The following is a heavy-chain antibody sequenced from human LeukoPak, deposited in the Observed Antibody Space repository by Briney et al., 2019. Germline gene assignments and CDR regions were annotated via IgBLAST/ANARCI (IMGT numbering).Heavy chain of an antibody. CDR3: ARGKSKFDY. J-gene: IGHJ4*02. Sequence: PSQTLSLTCTVSGGSISRGDYYWSWIRQPPGKGLEWIGYIYYSGSTDYSPSLKSRVTISVDTSKNQFSPKLRSVTAADTAVYYCARGKSKFDYWGQGTLVTVSS. CDR1: GGSISRGDYY. CDR2: IYYSGST. V-gene: IGHV4-30-4*01.